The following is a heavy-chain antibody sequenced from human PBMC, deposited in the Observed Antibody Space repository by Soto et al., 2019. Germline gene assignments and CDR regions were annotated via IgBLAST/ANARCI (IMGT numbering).Heavy chain of an antibody. Sequence: GGSLRLSCAASGFTFANAWMTWVRQAPGKGLEWVGRIKSKINGGTTDYESPVKDRFSISRDDSKNTLYLQMNSLKTEDTAVYYCTTDLPWSFGALLYWGQGTLVTV. D-gene: IGHD3-3*01. CDR3: TTDLPWSFGALLY. CDR1: GFTFANAW. J-gene: IGHJ4*02. CDR2: IKSKINGGTT. V-gene: IGHV3-15*01.